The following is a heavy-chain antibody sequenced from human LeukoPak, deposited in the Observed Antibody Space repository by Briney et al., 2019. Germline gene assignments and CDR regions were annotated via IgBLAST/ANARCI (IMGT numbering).Heavy chain of an antibody. J-gene: IGHJ3*02. CDR2: ISSASSYI. D-gene: IGHD3-10*01. Sequence: PGGSLRLSCAASGXTFSSYGMNWVRQAPGKGLEWVSSISSASSYIKYADSLEGRFTISRDNARNSLYLQMNSLRAQDTAVYYCARDYYGSGSYSSFDAFDIWGQGTMVIVSS. CDR1: GXTFSSYG. CDR3: ARDYYGSGSYSSFDAFDI. V-gene: IGHV3-21*01.